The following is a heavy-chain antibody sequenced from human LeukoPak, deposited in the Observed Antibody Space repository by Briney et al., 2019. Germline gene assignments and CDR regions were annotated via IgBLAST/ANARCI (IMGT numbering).Heavy chain of an antibody. J-gene: IGHJ3*02. V-gene: IGHV3-7*01. CDR1: GFTFSSYW. D-gene: IGHD2-21*01. CDR3: ARYIGVVDI. Sequence: GGSLRLSCGASGFTFSSYWMSWVRQAPGKGLEWVANIKQDGSEKYYVDSVKGRFTISRDNAKNSLYLQMNSLRAEDTAVYYCARYIGVVDIWGQGTMVTVSS. CDR2: IKQDGSEK.